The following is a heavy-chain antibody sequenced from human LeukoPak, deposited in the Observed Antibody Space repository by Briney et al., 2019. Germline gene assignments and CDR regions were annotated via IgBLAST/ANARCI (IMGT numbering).Heavy chain of an antibody. CDR3: AKDLSRGYYYDSSGYWFDP. CDR1: GFTFSSYG. V-gene: IGHV3-23*01. Sequence: GGTLRLSCAASGFTFSSYGMSWVRQAPGKGLEWVSAISGSGGSTYYADSVKGRFTISRDNSKNTLYLQMNSLRAEDTAVYYCAKDLSRGYYYDSSGYWFDPWGQGTLVTVSS. D-gene: IGHD3-22*01. CDR2: ISGSGGST. J-gene: IGHJ5*02.